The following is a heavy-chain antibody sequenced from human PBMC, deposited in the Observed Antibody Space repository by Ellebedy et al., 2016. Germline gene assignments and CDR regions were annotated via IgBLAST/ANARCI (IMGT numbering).Heavy chain of an antibody. CDR3: AKDRPVQYSGSYLDAFDI. V-gene: IGHV3-23*01. D-gene: IGHD1-26*01. CDR1: GFTFSSYA. J-gene: IGHJ3*02. Sequence: GGSLRLSCAASGFTFSSYAMSWVRQAPGKGLEWVSAISGSGGSTYYADSVKGRFTISRDNSKNTLYLQMNSLRAEDTAVYYCAKDRPVQYSGSYLDAFDIWGQGTMVTVSS. CDR2: ISGSGGST.